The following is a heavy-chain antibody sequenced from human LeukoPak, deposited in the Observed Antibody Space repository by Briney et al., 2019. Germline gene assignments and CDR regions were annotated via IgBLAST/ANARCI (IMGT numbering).Heavy chain of an antibody. CDR2: ISGSGGST. D-gene: IGHD6-6*01. CDR1: GFTFSSYA. CDR3: AKGNGYSSSSNLDY. Sequence: PGGSLRLSCAASGFTFSSYAMSWVRQAPGKGLEWVSAISGSGGSTYYADSVKGRFTISRDNSKNTLYLQMNSLRAEDTAVYYCAKGNGYSSSSNLDYWGQGTLVTVSS. V-gene: IGHV3-23*01. J-gene: IGHJ4*02.